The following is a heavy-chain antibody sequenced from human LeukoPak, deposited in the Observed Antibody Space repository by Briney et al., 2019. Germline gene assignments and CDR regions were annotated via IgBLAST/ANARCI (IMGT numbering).Heavy chain of an antibody. CDR1: GFTFSDYY. V-gene: IGHV3-30*18. J-gene: IGHJ5*02. Sequence: GGSLRLSCAASGFTFSDYYMSWIRQAPGKGLEWVAVISYDGSNKYYADSVKGRFTISRDNSKNTLYLQMNSLRAEDTAVYYCAKDQGGFGDGILDPWGQGTLVTVSS. D-gene: IGHD3-10*01. CDR3: AKDQGGFGDGILDP. CDR2: ISYDGSNK.